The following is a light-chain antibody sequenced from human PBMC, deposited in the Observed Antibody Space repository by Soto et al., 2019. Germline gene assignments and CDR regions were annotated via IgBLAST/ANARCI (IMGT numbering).Light chain of an antibody. CDR3: QQYNTNPTWT. J-gene: IGKJ1*01. V-gene: IGKV1-5*03. Sequence: DIQMTQSPSTLSASVGDRVTITCRASQSISSWLAWYQQKPGKAPKLLIYKASSLESGVPSRFSGSGSGTEFTLTISSLQPDDFETYYCQQYNTNPTWTFGQGTKVEIK. CDR1: QSISSW. CDR2: KAS.